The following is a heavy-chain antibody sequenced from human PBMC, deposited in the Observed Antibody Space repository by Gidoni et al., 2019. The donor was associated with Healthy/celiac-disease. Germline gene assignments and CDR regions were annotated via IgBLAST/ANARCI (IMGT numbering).Heavy chain of an antibody. J-gene: IGHJ4*02. CDR2: IIPICGTA. CDR3: ARSQGGEGFRELYY. D-gene: IGHD3-10*01. Sequence: QVQLVQSVAEVKKPGSSVKVSCKASGGPFSSYAISWVRQAPGQGLEWMGGIIPICGTANYAQKFQGRVTITADESTSTDYMELSSLRSEDTAVYYGARSQGGEGFRELYYWGQGTLVTVSS. V-gene: IGHV1-69*01. CDR1: GGPFSSYA.